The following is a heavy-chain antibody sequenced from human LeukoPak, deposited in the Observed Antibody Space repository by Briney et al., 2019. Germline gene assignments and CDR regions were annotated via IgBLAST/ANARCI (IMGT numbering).Heavy chain of an antibody. D-gene: IGHD4-23*01. V-gene: IGHV1-46*01. J-gene: IGHJ5*02. CDR3: ARASPGRWWFDP. Sequence: ASVKVSCKASGYTFTSYYMHWVRQAPGQGLEWMGIINPSGGSTSYAQKFQGRVTTTRDTSTSTVYMELSSLRSEDTAVYYCARASPGRWWFDPWGQGTLVTVSS. CDR1: GYTFTSYY. CDR2: INPSGGST.